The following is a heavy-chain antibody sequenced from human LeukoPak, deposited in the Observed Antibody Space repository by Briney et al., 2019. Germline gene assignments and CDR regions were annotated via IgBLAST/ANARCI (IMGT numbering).Heavy chain of an antibody. J-gene: IGHJ6*01. CDR1: GYSISSGYY. CDR3: ARGDYDLSTEYYYRNIDV. Sequence: ETLSLTCTVSGYSISSGYYWGWIRQPPGRGLEWVGYIKHGSETSYVDSVKGRFTISRDNAQSSLYLHMNSLKAADTAVYYCARGDYDLSTEYYYRNIDVWGEGTTVTVSS. D-gene: IGHD3/OR15-3a*01. V-gene: IGHV3-7*01. CDR2: IKHGSET.